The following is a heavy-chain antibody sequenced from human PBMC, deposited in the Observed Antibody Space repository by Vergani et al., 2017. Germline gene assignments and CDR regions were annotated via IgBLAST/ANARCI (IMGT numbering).Heavy chain of an antibody. J-gene: IGHJ4*02. CDR2: ISGSGGST. CDR1: GFTFSSYA. V-gene: IGHV3-23*04. D-gene: IGHD1-26*01. CDR3: AKGIVGPTQMIY. Sequence: EVQLVETGGGLIQPGGSLRLSCAASGFTFSSYAMSWVRQAPGKGLEWVSAISGSGGSTYYADSVKGRFTISRDNSKNTLYLQMNSLRAEDTAVYYCAKGIVGPTQMIYWGQGTLVTVSS.